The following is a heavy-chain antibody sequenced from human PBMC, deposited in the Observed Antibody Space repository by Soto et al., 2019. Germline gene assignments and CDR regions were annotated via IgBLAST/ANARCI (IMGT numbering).Heavy chain of an antibody. D-gene: IGHD6-6*01. CDR2: INPNSGGT. CDR3: ARDSENSSYYYGMDV. V-gene: IGHV1-2*02. J-gene: IGHJ6*02. CDR1: GYTFTGYY. Sequence: AASVKVSCKASGYTFTGYYMHWVRQAPGQGLEWMGWINPNSGGTNYAQKFQGRVTMTRDTSISTAYMELSRLRSDDTAVYYCARDSENSSYYYGMDVWGQGTTVTVSS.